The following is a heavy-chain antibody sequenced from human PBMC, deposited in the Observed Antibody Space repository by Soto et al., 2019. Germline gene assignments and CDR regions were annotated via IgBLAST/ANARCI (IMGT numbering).Heavy chain of an antibody. CDR2: ISSSSSYI. J-gene: IGHJ4*02. CDR1: GFTFSSYS. V-gene: IGHV3-21*01. D-gene: IGHD6-6*01. Sequence: EVQLVESGGGLVKPGGSLRLSCAASGFTFSSYSMNWVRQAPGKGLEWVSSISSSSSYIYYADSVKGRFTISRDNAKNSLYRQMNSLRAEDTAVYYCARDLYSSSPTFDYWGQGTLVTVSS. CDR3: ARDLYSSSPTFDY.